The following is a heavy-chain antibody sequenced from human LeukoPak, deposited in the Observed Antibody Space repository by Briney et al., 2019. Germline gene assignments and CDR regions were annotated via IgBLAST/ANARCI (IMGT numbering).Heavy chain of an antibody. D-gene: IGHD2-2*01. CDR3: ARVGYCSSTSCRSQK. V-gene: IGHV3-48*01. CDR1: GFTFSSYS. Sequence: SGGSLRLSCAASGFTFSSYSMNWDRQAPGKGLEWVSYISSSSSTIYYADSVKGRFTISRDNAKNSLYLQMNSLRAEDTAVYYCARVGYCSSTSCRSQKWGQGTLVTVSS. J-gene: IGHJ4*02. CDR2: ISSSSSTI.